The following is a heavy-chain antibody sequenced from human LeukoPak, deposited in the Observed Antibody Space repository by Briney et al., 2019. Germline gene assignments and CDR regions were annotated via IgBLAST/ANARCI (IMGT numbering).Heavy chain of an antibody. CDR2: ISWDGGST. D-gene: IGHD3-22*01. V-gene: IGHV3-43*01. Sequence: GGSLRLSCAASGFTFDDYTMHWVRQAPGKGLEWVSLISWDGGSTYYADSVKGRFTISRDNAKNSLYLQMNSLRAEDTALYYCAKAGFYYDIGTYYFDYWGQGTLVTVSS. CDR3: AKAGFYYDIGTYYFDY. CDR1: GFTFDDYT. J-gene: IGHJ4*02.